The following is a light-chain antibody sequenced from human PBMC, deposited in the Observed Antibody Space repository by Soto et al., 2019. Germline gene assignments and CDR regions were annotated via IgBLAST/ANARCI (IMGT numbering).Light chain of an antibody. V-gene: IGLV2-14*01. J-gene: IGLJ3*02. CDR1: MRDVGAYNL. Sequence: QSALTQPASVSGSAGQSITISCSGTMRDVGAYNLVSWYQQHPGTAPKLIIYEVRNRPSGISSRFSGSRSGNTASLTISGLQPEDEGDYYCSADTARSTLVFGGGTEITVL. CDR3: SADTARSTLV. CDR2: EVR.